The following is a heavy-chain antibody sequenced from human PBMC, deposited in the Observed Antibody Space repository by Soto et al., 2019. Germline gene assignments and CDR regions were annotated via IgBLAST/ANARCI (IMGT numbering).Heavy chain of an antibody. CDR2: IYYSGST. Sequence: SETLSLTCTVSGGSISSSSYYWGWIRQPPGKGLEWIGSIYYSGSTYYNPSLKSRVTISVDTSKNQFSLKLSSVTAADTAVYYCASTSDTVTTSFGSYWGQGTLGTVSS. CDR3: ASTSDTVTTSFGSY. V-gene: IGHV4-39*01. J-gene: IGHJ4*02. CDR1: GGSISSSSYY. D-gene: IGHD4-4*01.